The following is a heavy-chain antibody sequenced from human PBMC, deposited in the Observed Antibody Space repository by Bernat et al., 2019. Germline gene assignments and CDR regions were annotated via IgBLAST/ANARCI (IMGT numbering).Heavy chain of an antibody. V-gene: IGHV3-73*01. D-gene: IGHD2-15*01. CDR2: IRTKADSYAT. Sequence: EVQLVESGGGLVQPGGSLKLSCAASGFTFSGSAMQWVRQASGKGLEWVGRIRTKADSYATVYAASVKGRFTISRDDSKNTVYLQMNSLETEDTAVYYCARVYRYCSGGSRPKDCDYWGQGTLVTVSS. CDR3: ARVYRYCSGGSRPKDCDY. CDR1: GFTFSGSA. J-gene: IGHJ4*02.